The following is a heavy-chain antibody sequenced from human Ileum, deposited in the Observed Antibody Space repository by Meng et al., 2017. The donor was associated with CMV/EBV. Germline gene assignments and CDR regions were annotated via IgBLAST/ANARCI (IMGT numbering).Heavy chain of an antibody. D-gene: IGHD3-10*01. Sequence: GESLKISCAASGFTFSNYEMNWVRQAPGKGLEWVSYISSSGETMYYADSVKGRFTISRDNAKNSLYLQMNSLRAEDTGLYYCARVTYFYALGGSAPLHMWGQGTLVNVSS. V-gene: IGHV3-48*03. J-gene: IGHJ4*02. CDR3: ARVTYFYALGGSAPLHM. CDR2: ISSSGETM. CDR1: GFTFSNYE.